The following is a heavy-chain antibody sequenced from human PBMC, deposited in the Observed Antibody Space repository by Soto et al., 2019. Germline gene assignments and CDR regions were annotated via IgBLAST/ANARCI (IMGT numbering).Heavy chain of an antibody. V-gene: IGHV4-4*07. Sequence: SETLSLTCTASGGSISSYYWSWIRQPAGKGLEWIGRIYTSGSTNYNPSLKSRVTMSVDTSKNQFSLKLSSVTAADTAVYYCARDVPAAAGTSWFEPWGQGTLVTVSS. CDR1: GGSISSYY. J-gene: IGHJ5*02. D-gene: IGHD6-13*01. CDR2: IYTSGST. CDR3: ARDVPAAAGTSWFEP.